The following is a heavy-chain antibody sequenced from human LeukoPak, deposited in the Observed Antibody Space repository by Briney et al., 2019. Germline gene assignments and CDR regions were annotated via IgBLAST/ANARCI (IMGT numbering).Heavy chain of an antibody. D-gene: IGHD6-19*01. CDR1: GGSISSYY. J-gene: IGHJ6*03. Sequence: PSETLSLTCTVSGGSISSYYWSWIRQPAGKGLEWIGRIYTSGSTNYNPSLKSRVTMSVDTSKNQFSLKLSSVTAADTAVYYCARDLQQWLSESQHNDYMDVWGKGTTVTVSS. V-gene: IGHV4-4*07. CDR2: IYTSGST. CDR3: ARDLQQWLSESQHNDYMDV.